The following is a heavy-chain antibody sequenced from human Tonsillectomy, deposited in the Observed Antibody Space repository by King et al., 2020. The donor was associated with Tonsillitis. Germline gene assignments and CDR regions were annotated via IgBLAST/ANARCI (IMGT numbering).Heavy chain of an antibody. CDR3: ARPLGYCSTNSCYIAFDI. Sequence: QLVQSGAEVKKPGSSVKVSCKASGGTFSSYGISWVRQAPGQGLEWMGGIIPIFGTANYAQKFQGRVTITADESTSTAYMGLSSLRSEDTAVYYCARPLGYCSTNSCYIAFDIWGQGTMVIVSS. V-gene: IGHV1-69*01. J-gene: IGHJ3*02. CDR2: IIPIFGTA. D-gene: IGHD2-2*02. CDR1: GGTFSSYG.